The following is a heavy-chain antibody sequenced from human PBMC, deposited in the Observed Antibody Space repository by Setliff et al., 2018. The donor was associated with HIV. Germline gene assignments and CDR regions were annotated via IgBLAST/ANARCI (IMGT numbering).Heavy chain of an antibody. V-gene: IGHV4-61*01. CDR3: ARNVGGLRSAVNWFDP. CDR1: GGSISSGSYY. J-gene: IGHJ5*02. Sequence: PSETLSLTCTVSGGSISSGSYYWNWIRQSPGKGLVWIGNIYYSGNTYYKSSFQSRVTISVDTSKNQFSLKLNSVTAADTAVYYCARNVGGLRSAVNWFDPWGQGTPVTVSS. D-gene: IGHD4-17*01. CDR2: IYYSGNT.